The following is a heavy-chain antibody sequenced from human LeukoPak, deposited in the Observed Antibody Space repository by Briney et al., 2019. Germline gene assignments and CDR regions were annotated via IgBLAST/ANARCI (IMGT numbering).Heavy chain of an antibody. D-gene: IGHD6-13*01. V-gene: IGHV3-53*01. Sequence: PGGSLRLSCAASGXTVSSNYVSWVRQAPGKGLEWVSVIYSGGSTYYADSVKGRFTISRDNSKNTLYLQMNSLRGEDTAVYYCARANSSSSSYYGMDVWGQGTTVTVSS. J-gene: IGHJ6*02. CDR1: GXTVSSNY. CDR3: ARANSSSSSYYGMDV. CDR2: IYSGGST.